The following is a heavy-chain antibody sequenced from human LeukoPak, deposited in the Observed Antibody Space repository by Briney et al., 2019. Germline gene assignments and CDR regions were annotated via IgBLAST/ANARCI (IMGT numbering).Heavy chain of an antibody. CDR1: GGSMSSHY. V-gene: IGHV4-59*11. CDR3: ARDTYYPSGTYYIDYFDS. Sequence: PSETLSLTCTVSGGSMSSHYWSWVRQPPGKALEWIGYISHGGQTLSNPSLSSRVTISVDTSNNQFSLKLTSVTAADTAVYFCARDTYYPSGTYYIDYFDSWGQGALLTVSS. J-gene: IGHJ4*02. CDR2: ISHGGQT. D-gene: IGHD3-10*01.